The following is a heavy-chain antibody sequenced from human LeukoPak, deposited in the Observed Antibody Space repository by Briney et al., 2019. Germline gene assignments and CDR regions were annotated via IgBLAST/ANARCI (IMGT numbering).Heavy chain of an antibody. Sequence: GASVKVSCKASGYTFTSYGISWVRQAPGQGLEWMGWISAYNGNINYAQKLQGRVTMTTDTSTSTAYMELRSLRSDDTAVYYCARDYGYYYDSSGYPKFDYWGQGTLVTVSS. J-gene: IGHJ4*02. CDR3: ARDYGYYYDSSGYPKFDY. D-gene: IGHD3-22*01. CDR1: GYTFTSYG. CDR2: ISAYNGNI. V-gene: IGHV1-18*01.